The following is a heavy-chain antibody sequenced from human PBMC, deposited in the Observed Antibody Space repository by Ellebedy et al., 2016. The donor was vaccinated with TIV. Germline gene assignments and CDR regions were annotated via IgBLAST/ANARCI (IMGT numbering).Heavy chain of an antibody. V-gene: IGHV3-23*01. J-gene: IGHJ3*02. CDR2: ISGSGDNT. CDR3: ARDTVGVGPAFDI. D-gene: IGHD2-15*01. Sequence: GESLKISCAASGLTFSSHAMSWVRQAPGKGLEWVSSISGSGDNTYYADSVKGRFTISRDNSKNTLSLQMNSLRAEDTAVYYCARDTVGVGPAFDIWGQGTIVTVSS. CDR1: GLTFSSHA.